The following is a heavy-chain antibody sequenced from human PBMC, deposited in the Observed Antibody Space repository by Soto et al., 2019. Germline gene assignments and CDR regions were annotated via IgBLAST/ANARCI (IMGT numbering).Heavy chain of an antibody. CDR2: ISGDSDHI. V-gene: IGHV3-21*01. D-gene: IGHD3-22*01. CDR3: ATPYYYNH. Sequence: PGWSLRLSCAASVFMFIAYTMNWVRQAPGKGLEWLSSISGDSDHIDYADSVRGRFTVSRDNARKSLFLQMDSLGAEDTGVYYCATPYYYNHWGPGTLVTVSS. CDR1: VFMFIAYT. J-gene: IGHJ5*02.